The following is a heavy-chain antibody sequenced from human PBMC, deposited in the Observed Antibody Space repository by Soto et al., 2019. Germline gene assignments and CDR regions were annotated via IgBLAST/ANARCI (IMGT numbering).Heavy chain of an antibody. Sequence: SETLSLTCTVSGGSISSSSYYWGWIRQPPGKGLEWIGSIYYSGSTYYNPSLKSRVTISVDTSKNQFSLKLSSVTAADTAVYYCAASYDSSGYYLYVFDYWGQGNLVTVSS. D-gene: IGHD3-22*01. J-gene: IGHJ4*02. CDR3: AASYDSSGYYLYVFDY. V-gene: IGHV4-39*01. CDR2: IYYSGST. CDR1: GGSISSSSYY.